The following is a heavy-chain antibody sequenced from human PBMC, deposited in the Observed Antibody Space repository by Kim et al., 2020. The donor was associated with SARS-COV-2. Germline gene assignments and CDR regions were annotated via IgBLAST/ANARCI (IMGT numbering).Heavy chain of an antibody. Sequence: KFQGRVTITRDTSASTAYMELSSLRSEDTAVYYCARFYGSGSYYPDAFDIWGQGTMVTVSS. CDR3: ARFYGSGSYYPDAFDI. V-gene: IGHV1-3*01. D-gene: IGHD3-10*01. J-gene: IGHJ3*02.